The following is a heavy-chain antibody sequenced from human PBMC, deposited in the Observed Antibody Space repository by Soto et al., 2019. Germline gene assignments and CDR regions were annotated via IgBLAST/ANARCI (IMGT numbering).Heavy chain of an antibody. CDR2: IIPIFGTA. CDR3: ARFTCGYVWGSDLSHYWFDP. Sequence: QVQLVQSGAAVKKPGSSVKVSCKASGGTFSSYAISWVRQAPGQGLEWLGGIIPIFGTANDAQKFQGRVPISADEYTITAYMEVRSLRSEDTAVYYCARFTCGYVWGSDLSHYWFDPWGQGTLVTVSS. V-gene: IGHV1-69*01. J-gene: IGHJ5*02. D-gene: IGHD3-16*02. CDR1: GGTFSSYA.